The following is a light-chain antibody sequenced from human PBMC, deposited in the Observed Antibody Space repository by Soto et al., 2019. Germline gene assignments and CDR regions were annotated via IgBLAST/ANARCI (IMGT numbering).Light chain of an antibody. CDR1: SSDVGGYDF. J-gene: IGLJ1*01. CDR2: DVS. Sequence: QPVLTQPASVSGSPGQSITISCTGTSSDVGGYDFVSWYQHHPGKAPRLMIYDVSHRPSGVSDLFSASKSGNTASLTISGLLAEDEADYYCSSYTSISTYVFGTGTKLTVL. V-gene: IGLV2-14*03. CDR3: SSYTSISTYV.